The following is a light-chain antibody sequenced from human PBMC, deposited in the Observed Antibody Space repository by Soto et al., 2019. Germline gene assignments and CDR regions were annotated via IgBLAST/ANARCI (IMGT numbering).Light chain of an antibody. J-gene: IGLJ1*01. CDR2: DVS. Sequence: QSVLTQPASVSGSPGQSITISCTGTSSDVGGYNYVSWYQHHPGKATKLIIYDVSNRPSGVSIRFSASKSDNTASLTISVLRPEDEADYHCSSYTTSNTRQIVFGTGTKVTVL. V-gene: IGLV2-14*03. CDR1: SSDVGGYNY. CDR3: SSYTTSNTRQIV.